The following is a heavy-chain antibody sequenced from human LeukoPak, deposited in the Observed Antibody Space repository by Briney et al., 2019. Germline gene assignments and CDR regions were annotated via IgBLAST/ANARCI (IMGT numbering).Heavy chain of an antibody. CDR1: GGSISSYY. J-gene: IGHJ4*02. CDR3: AREGRYGDYEGY. CDR2: IYSSGST. D-gene: IGHD4-17*01. V-gene: IGHV4-4*07. Sequence: SEALSLTCTVSGGSISSYYWSWIRQPAGKALEWIGRIYSSGSTNYNPSLKSRVTMSVDTSKNQFSLELSSVTVADTAVYYCAREGRYGDYEGYWGQGTLVTVSS.